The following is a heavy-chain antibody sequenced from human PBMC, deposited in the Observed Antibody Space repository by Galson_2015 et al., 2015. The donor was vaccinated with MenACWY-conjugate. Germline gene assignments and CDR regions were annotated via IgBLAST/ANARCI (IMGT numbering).Heavy chain of an antibody. D-gene: IGHD3-9*01. V-gene: IGHV1-8*01. CDR2: MNPNSGNT. CDR3: ARGGDYDILTGRYYYYMDV. J-gene: IGHJ6*03. Sequence: SVKVSCKAPGYTFTSYDINWVRQATGQGLEWMGWMNPNSGNTGYAQKFQGRVTMTRNTSISTAYMELSSLRSEDTAVYYCARGGDYDILTGRYYYYMDVWGKGTTVTVSS. CDR1: GYTFTSYD.